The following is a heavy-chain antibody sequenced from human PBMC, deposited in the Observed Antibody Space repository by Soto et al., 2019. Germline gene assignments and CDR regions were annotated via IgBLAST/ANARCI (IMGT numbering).Heavy chain of an antibody. CDR1: GFTFSSYS. Sequence: GGSLRLSCAASGFTFSSYSMNWVRQAPGKGLEWVSSISSSSSYIYYADSVKGRFTISRDNAKNSLYLQMNSLRAEDTAVYYCARDLYGVPAATGGDRQRYFDYWGQGTLVTVSS. V-gene: IGHV3-21*01. CDR3: ARDLYGVPAATGGDRQRYFDY. CDR2: ISSSSSYI. D-gene: IGHD2-2*01. J-gene: IGHJ4*02.